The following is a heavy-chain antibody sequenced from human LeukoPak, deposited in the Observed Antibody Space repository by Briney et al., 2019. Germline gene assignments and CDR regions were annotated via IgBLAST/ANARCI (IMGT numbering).Heavy chain of an antibody. CDR1: GGTFSSYA. D-gene: IGHD3-10*01. V-gene: IGHV1-69*04. J-gene: IGHJ4*02. CDR3: ARDSKGSGIPDY. CDR2: IIPILGIA. Sequence: ASVKVSCKASGGTFSSYAISWVRQAPGQGLEWMGRIIPILGIANYAQKFQGRVTITADKSTSTAYMELSSLRSEDTAVYYCARDSKGSGIPDYWGQGTLVTVSS.